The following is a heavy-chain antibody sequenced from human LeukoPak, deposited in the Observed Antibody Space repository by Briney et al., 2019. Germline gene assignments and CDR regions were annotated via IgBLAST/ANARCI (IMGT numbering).Heavy chain of an antibody. CDR2: IFYSGNT. D-gene: IGHD2-2*01. CDR3: ARDSVVVPAATSYYYYYMDV. Sequence: SETLSLICTVSGGSINNSYWNWIRQPPGKGLEWIGYIFYSGNTNYNPSLKSRVTISVDTSKNQFSLKLISVTAADTAVYYCARDSVVVPAATSYYYYYMDVWGKGTTVTVSS. CDR1: GGSINNSY. V-gene: IGHV4-59*12. J-gene: IGHJ6*03.